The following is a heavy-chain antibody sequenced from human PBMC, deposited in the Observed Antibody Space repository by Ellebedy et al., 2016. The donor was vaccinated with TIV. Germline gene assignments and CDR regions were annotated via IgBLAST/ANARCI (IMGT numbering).Heavy chain of an antibody. D-gene: IGHD3-22*01. Sequence: GESLKISCAASGFTFSSYWMHWVRQAPGKGLVWVSRINADGRSRSYADSVKGRFTISRGNADNTLYLQMNSLRGDDTAVYYCSRGGHYSDSLFDSWGRGTLVTVSS. CDR2: INADGRSR. J-gene: IGHJ4*02. V-gene: IGHV3-74*01. CDR3: SRGGHYSDSLFDS. CDR1: GFTFSSYW.